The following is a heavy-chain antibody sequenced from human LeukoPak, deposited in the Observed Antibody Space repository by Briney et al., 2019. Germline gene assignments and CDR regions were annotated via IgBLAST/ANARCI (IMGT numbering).Heavy chain of an antibody. J-gene: IGHJ4*02. CDR2: ISSSGSTI. Sequence: GGSLRLSCAASGFTFSSYEMNWVRQAPGKGLEWVSYISSSGSTIYYADSVKGRFTISRDNAKNSLYLQMNSLRAEDTAVYYCARGLRGASGFPDDYWGQGTLVTVSS. CDR1: GFTFSSYE. CDR3: ARGLRGASGFPDDY. D-gene: IGHD3-3*01. V-gene: IGHV3-48*03.